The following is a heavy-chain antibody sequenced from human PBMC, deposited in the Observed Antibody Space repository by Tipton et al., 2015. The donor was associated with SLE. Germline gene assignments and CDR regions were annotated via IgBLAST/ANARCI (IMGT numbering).Heavy chain of an antibody. J-gene: IGHJ3*02. V-gene: IGHV4-59*12. Sequence: TLSLTCTVSGGSISSYYWSWIRQPPGKGLEWIGYIYYSGSTNYNPSLKSRVTTSVDTSKNQVSLKLSSVTAADTAVYYCARVKGEGAFDIWGQGPMVTVSS. CDR2: IYYSGST. D-gene: IGHD3-10*01. CDR1: GGSISSYY. CDR3: ARVKGEGAFDI.